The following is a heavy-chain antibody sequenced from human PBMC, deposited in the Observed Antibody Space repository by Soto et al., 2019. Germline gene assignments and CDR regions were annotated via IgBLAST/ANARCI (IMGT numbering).Heavy chain of an antibody. D-gene: IGHD2-21*02. J-gene: IGHJ1*01. V-gene: IGHV1-69*13. Sequence: ASVKVSCKASGGTFSSYAISWVRQAPGQGLEWMGGIIPIFGTANYAQKFQGRVTITADESTSTAYMELSSLRSEDTAVYYCARGAYRGGDCQRHFQHWGQGTLVTVSS. CDR1: GGTFSSYA. CDR3: ARGAYRGGDCQRHFQH. CDR2: IIPIFGTA.